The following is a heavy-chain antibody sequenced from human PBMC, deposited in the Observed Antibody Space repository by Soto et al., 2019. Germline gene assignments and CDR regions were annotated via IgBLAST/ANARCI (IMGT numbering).Heavy chain of an antibody. CDR1: GGTFSSYA. Sequence: QVQLVQSGAEVQKPGSSVKVSCKASGGTFSSYAISWVRQAPGQGLEWMGGIIPIFGTANYAQKFQGRVTITADESTSTAYMELSSLRSEDTAVYSCARLLTGTTGIDYWGQGTLVTVSS. V-gene: IGHV1-69*01. CDR2: IIPIFGTA. CDR3: ARLLTGTTGIDY. J-gene: IGHJ4*02. D-gene: IGHD1-7*01.